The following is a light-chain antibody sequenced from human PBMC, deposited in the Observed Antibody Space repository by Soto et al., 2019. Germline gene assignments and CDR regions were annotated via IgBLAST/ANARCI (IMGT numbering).Light chain of an antibody. CDR3: SSYTSSSTWV. V-gene: IGLV2-14*01. J-gene: IGLJ3*02. CDR2: EVS. Sequence: QSALTQPASVSGSPGQSITIYCTGTSSDVGGYNYVSWYQQHPGKAPKLMIYEVSNRPSGVSNRFSGSKSGNTASLTISVLQAEDEADYYCSSYTSSSTWVFGGGTKLTVL. CDR1: SSDVGGYNY.